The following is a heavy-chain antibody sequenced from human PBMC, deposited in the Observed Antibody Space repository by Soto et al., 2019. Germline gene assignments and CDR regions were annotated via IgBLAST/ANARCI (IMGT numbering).Heavy chain of an antibody. CDR2: INHSGST. CDR3: ARGRGCSGGSCYGHGDYS. CDR1: GGSLSGYY. D-gene: IGHD2-15*01. V-gene: IGHV4-34*02. J-gene: IGHJ4*02. Sequence: QVQLQQWGAGLLKPSETLSLTCAVNGGSLSGYYWSWIRQPPGKGLEWIGEINHSGSTSYNPSLKSRVTISVDTSKNQFSLKLSSVTAADTGVYYCARGRGCSGGSCYGHGDYSWGQGTLVTVSS.